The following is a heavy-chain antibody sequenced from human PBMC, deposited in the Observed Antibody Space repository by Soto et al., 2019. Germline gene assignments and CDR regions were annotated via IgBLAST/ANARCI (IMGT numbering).Heavy chain of an antibody. Sequence: EAQLVESGGGLVQPGGSLRLSCVASGSSVSNNYMGWVRQAPGKGLEWVAIIYSVGVTYYADSVKGRFTSSRDNSKNTLFLQMYHMRAEDPAVYYCTRERPLGWEPRGGYFDRWGQGALVTVS. CDR3: TRERPLGWEPRGGYFDR. CDR1: GSSVSNNY. CDR2: IYSVGVT. D-gene: IGHD1-26*01. J-gene: IGHJ4*02. V-gene: IGHV3-53*01.